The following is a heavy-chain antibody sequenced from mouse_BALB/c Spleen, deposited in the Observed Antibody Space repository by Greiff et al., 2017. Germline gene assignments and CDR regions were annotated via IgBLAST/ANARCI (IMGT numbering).Heavy chain of an antibody. V-gene: IGHV2-2*02. CDR1: GFSLTSYG. D-gene: IGHD2-4*01. CDR2: IWSGGST. CDR3: ARREATMIKGFAY. Sequence: VQLQQSGPGLVQPSQSLSITCTVSGFSLTSYGVHWVRQSPGKGLEWLGVIWSGGSTDYNAAFISRLSISKDNSKSQVFFKMNSLQANDTAIYYCARREATMIKGFAYWGQGTLVTVSA. J-gene: IGHJ3*01.